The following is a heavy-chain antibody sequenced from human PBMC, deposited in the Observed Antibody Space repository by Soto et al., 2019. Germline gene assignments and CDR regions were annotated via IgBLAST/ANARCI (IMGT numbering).Heavy chain of an antibody. J-gene: IGHJ4*02. Sequence: SETLSLTCTVSGGSISSGAYYWSWIRQHPGKGLEWIGYIYYSGSTYYNPSLESRVTLSVDTFRKQFSLKVSSVTAADTAVYYCARANYFDSSGPFDYWGPGTLVTVSS. CDR1: GGSISSGAYY. V-gene: IGHV4-31*03. D-gene: IGHD3-22*01. CDR2: IYYSGST. CDR3: ARANYFDSSGPFDY.